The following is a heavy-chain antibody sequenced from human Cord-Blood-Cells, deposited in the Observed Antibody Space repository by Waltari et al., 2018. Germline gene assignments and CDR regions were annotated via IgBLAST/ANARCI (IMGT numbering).Heavy chain of an antibody. V-gene: IGHV1-69*06. D-gene: IGHD7-27*01. CDR2: IISIFGTA. CDR1: GGTFSSYA. CDR3: ARDERLGRHPPTHDAFDI. J-gene: IGHJ3*02. Sequence: QVQLVQSGAEVKKPGFSVKVSCKASGGTFSSYAISGVRQAPVHGLEWMEGIISIFGTANYAQKFQGRVTITADKSTSTAYMELSSLRSEDTAVYYCARDERLGRHPPTHDAFDIWGQGTMVTVSS.